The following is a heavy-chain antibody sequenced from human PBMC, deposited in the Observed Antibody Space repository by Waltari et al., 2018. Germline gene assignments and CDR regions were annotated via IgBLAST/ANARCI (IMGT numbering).Heavy chain of an antibody. J-gene: IGHJ4*02. CDR3: ARGEYYGSGSGDY. CDR2: INAGNGNT. CDR1: GYTFTSYA. D-gene: IGHD3-10*01. V-gene: IGHV1-3*01. Sequence: QVQLVQSGAEVKKPGASVKVSCKASGYTFTSYAMHWVRQAPGQRLEWMGWINAGNGNTKYSQKFQGRVTMTRDTSTSTVYMELSSLRSEDTAVYYCARGEYYGSGSGDYWGQGTLVTVSS.